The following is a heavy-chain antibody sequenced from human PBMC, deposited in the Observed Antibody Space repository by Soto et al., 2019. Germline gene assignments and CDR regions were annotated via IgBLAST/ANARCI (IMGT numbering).Heavy chain of an antibody. CDR3: AKDLKRDIVVVPAAALYYYGMDV. D-gene: IGHD2-2*01. CDR1: GGSISSGGYY. V-gene: IGHV4-31*03. CDR2: IYYSGST. Sequence: SETLSLTCTVSGGSISSGGYYWSWIRQHPGKGLEWIGYIYYSGSTYYNPSLKSRVTISVDTSKNQFSLKLSSVTAADTAVYYCAKDLKRDIVVVPAAALYYYGMDVWGQGATVTVSS. J-gene: IGHJ6*02.